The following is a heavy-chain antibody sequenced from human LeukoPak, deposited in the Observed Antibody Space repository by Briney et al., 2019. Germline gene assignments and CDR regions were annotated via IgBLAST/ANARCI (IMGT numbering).Heavy chain of an antibody. J-gene: IGHJ4*02. V-gene: IGHV3-23*01. D-gene: IGHD3-9*01. CDR1: GFTFSSYA. Sequence: PGGSLRLSCAASGFTFSSYAMGWVRQAPGKGLEWVSAISGSGGSTYYADSVKGRFTISRDNSKNTLYLQMNSLRAEDTAVYYCAKFRDILTGYYALGYWGQGTLVTVSS. CDR3: AKFRDILTGYYALGY. CDR2: ISGSGGST.